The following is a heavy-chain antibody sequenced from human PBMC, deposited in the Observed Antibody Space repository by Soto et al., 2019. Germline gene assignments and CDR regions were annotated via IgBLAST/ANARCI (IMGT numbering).Heavy chain of an antibody. V-gene: IGHV1-69*01. D-gene: IGHD4-4*01. CDR2: IIPIFGTA. CDR1: GGTFSSYA. J-gene: IGHJ5*02. Sequence: QVQLVQSGAEVKKPGSSVKVSCKASGGTFSSYAISWVRQAPGQGLEWMGGIIPIFGTANYAQKFQGRVTITADESTSTAYMELSSLRSEDTAVYYCARGGGTVTAPFDEVGWFDPWGQGTLVTVSS. CDR3: ARGGGTVTAPFDEVGWFDP.